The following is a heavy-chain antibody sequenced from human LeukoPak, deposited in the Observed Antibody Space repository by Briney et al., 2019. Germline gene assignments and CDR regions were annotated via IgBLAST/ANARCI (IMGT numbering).Heavy chain of an antibody. V-gene: IGHV3-30*18. CDR1: GFTFNSYG. D-gene: IGHD3-10*01. CDR2: ISYDGDNK. Sequence: GGSLRLSCAASGFTFNSYGMHWVRQAPGKGLEWVAVISYDGDNKYYADSVKGRFTISRDNSKNTLYVQMNSLRAEDTAVYYCAKDRWFGELSDYYYGMDVWGQGTTVTVSS. J-gene: IGHJ6*02. CDR3: AKDRWFGELSDYYYGMDV.